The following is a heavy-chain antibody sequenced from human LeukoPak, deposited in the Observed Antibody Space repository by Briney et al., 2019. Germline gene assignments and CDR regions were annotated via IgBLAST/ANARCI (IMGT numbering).Heavy chain of an antibody. J-gene: IGHJ4*02. V-gene: IGHV3-23*01. CDR3: AKEFSGWYLHLGY. CDR2: ISGSGGST. Sequence: GGSLRLSCAASGFTFSSYAMSWVRQAPGKGLEWVSGISGSGGSTYYADSVKGRFTISRDNSKSTLYLQMNSLRAEDTAVYYCAKEFSGWYLHLGYWGQGTLVTVSS. D-gene: IGHD6-19*01. CDR1: GFTFSSYA.